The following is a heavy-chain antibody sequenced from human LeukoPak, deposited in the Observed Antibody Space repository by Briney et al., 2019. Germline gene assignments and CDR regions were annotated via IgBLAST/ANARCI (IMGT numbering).Heavy chain of an antibody. CDR1: GGSFSGYY. Sequence: SETLSLTCAVSGGSFSGYYWSWIRQPPGKGLEWIGEINHSGSTNYNPSLKSRVTISVDTSKNQFSLKLSSVTAADTAVYYCAREHDYGDSRGFDYWGQGTLVTVSS. CDR3: AREHDYGDSRGFDY. D-gene: IGHD4-17*01. J-gene: IGHJ4*02. V-gene: IGHV4-34*01. CDR2: INHSGST.